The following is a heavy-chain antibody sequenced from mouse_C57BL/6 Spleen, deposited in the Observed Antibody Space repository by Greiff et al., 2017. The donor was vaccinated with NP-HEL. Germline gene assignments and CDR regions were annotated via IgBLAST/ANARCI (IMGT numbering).Heavy chain of an antibody. CDR3: ARHPSTTVVATGNAMDY. D-gene: IGHD1-1*01. CDR2: IWSDGST. V-gene: IGHV2-6-1*01. J-gene: IGHJ4*01. CDR1: GFSLTSYG. Sequence: VQLQESGPGLVAPSQSLSITCTVSGFSLTSYGVHWVRQPPGKGLEWLVVIWSDGSTTYNSALKSRLSISKDNSKSQVFLKMNSLQTDDTAMYYCARHPSTTVVATGNAMDYWGQGTSVTVSS.